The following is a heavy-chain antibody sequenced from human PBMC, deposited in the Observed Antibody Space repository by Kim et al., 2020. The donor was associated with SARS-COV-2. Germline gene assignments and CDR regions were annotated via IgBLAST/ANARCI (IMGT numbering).Heavy chain of an antibody. CDR2: ISWDGGNT. V-gene: IGHV3-43*01. J-gene: IGHJ4*02. Sequence: GGSLRLSCAASGFTFNDYTMHWVRQAPGKGLEWVSLISWDGGNTKYADSVKGRFTISRDNSKNSLYLQMNSLRTEDTALYYCTKEGSKGNYFDYWGQGTLVTVSS. CDR3: TKEGSKGNYFDY. D-gene: IGHD3-10*01. CDR1: GFTFNDYT.